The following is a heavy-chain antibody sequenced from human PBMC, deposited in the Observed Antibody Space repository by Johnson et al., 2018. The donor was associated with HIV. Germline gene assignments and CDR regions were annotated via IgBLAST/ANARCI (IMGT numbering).Heavy chain of an antibody. Sequence: VQLVESGGGVVQPGGSLRLSCAASGFTFSNYWMDWVRQAPGKGLVWVSRIKTDGSSTSYADSVKGRFTISRDNAKNTLYLEMKSLRVDDTAVYYCVRDDDAFHIWGQGTMVTVSS. J-gene: IGHJ3*02. CDR3: VRDDDAFHI. CDR2: IKTDGSST. V-gene: IGHV3-74*01. CDR1: GFTFSNYW.